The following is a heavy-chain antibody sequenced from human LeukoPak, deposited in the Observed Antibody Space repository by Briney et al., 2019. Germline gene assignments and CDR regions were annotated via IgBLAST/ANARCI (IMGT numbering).Heavy chain of an antibody. V-gene: IGHV3-74*01. J-gene: IGHJ3*02. CDR1: GFPFSSYW. Sequence: GGSLRLSCAASGFPFSSYWMHWVRQVPGKGLVWVSRINGDGSSTSYADSVKGRFTISRDNAKNSLYLQMNSLRAEDTAVYYCARGGGLDIWGQGTMVTVSS. CDR3: ARGGGLDI. CDR2: INGDGSST.